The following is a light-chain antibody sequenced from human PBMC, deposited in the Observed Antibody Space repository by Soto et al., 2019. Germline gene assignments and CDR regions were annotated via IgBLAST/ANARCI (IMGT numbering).Light chain of an antibody. CDR1: QGINSF. J-gene: IGKJ5*01. CDR2: AAS. CDR3: QQYHNWPPIT. V-gene: IGKV1-9*01. Sequence: IQLSQSPSSLSASVCDRVTITCRASQGINSFLAWYQQKPGKAPKLLIYAASTLQSGVPSRFSGSGSGTDFTLTISSLQSEDFAVYYCQQYHNWPPITFGQGTRLE.